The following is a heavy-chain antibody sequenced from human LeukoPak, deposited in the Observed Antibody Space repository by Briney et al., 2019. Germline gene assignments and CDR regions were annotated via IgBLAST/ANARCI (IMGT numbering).Heavy chain of an antibody. CDR2: IYYSGSP. V-gene: IGHV4-39*01. Sequence: PSETLSLTCAVSGGSISNTDYYWGWIRQTPGKGLEWIGSIYYSGSPYYNPSLKSRVTISVDTSKNQFSLKFTSVTAADTAVYYCATQGSSGWYQGFDYWGQGTLVTVSS. CDR1: GGSISNTDYY. J-gene: IGHJ4*02. CDR3: ATQGSSGWYQGFDY. D-gene: IGHD6-19*01.